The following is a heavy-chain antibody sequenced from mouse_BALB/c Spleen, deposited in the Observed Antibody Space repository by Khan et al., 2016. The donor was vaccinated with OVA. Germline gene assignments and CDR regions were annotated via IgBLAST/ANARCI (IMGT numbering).Heavy chain of an antibody. CDR3: VRDGAYHRNDGWLGY. V-gene: IGHV1-4*01. D-gene: IGHD2-14*01. CDR2: INPSNGYT. CDR1: GYTFTSYT. Sequence: QVQLQQSGAELARPGASVKMSCKASGYTFTSYTIHWIKERPGQGLEWIGYINPSNGYTNYNQKFKDKATLTTDKSSTTAYLQLNSLTSDDSAVYNCVRDGAYHRNDGWLGYWGQGTLVTVSA. J-gene: IGHJ3*01.